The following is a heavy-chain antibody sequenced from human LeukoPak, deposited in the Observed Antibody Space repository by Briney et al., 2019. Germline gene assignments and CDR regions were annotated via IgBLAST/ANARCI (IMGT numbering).Heavy chain of an antibody. CDR1: GYSISSGYY. CDR3: ASEGVRGSYYYYMDV. J-gene: IGHJ6*03. D-gene: IGHD3-10*01. Sequence: SETLSLTCTVSGYSISSGYYWGWIRQPPGKGLEWIGSIYHSGRTFYNPSLKSRVTISVDKSKNQFSLKLSSVTAADTAVYYCASEGVRGSYYYYMDVWGKGTTVTVSS. V-gene: IGHV4-38-2*02. CDR2: IYHSGRT.